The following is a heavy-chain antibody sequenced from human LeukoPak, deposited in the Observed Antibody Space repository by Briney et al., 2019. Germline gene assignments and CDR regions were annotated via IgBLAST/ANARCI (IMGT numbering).Heavy chain of an antibody. J-gene: IGHJ4*02. V-gene: IGHV1-8*01. Sequence: GASVKVSCKASGCTFTSYDINWLRQASGQGLEWMGWMNPNSGNTGYAQKFQGRFTMTWDTSISTAYMELSSLRSEDTAVYYCAREYRHQPDWGQGTLVTVSS. CDR3: AREYRHQPD. CDR2: MNPNSGNT. CDR1: GCTFTSYD. D-gene: IGHD5-12*01.